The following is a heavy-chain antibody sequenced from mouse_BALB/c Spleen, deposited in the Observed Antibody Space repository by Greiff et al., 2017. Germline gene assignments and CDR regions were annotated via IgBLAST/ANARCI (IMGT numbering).Heavy chain of an antibody. V-gene: IGHV1-4*01. CDR1: GYTFTSYT. D-gene: IGHD1-1*01. CDR2: INPSSGYT. J-gene: IGHJ1*01. Sequence: VQLKESRAELARPGASVKMSCKASGYTFTSYTMHWVKQRPGQGLEWIGYINPSSGYTNYTQKFKDKATLTADKSSSTAYMQLSSLTSEDSAVYYCAREGRYGSSYWYFDVWGAGTTVTVSS. CDR3: AREGRYGSSYWYFDV.